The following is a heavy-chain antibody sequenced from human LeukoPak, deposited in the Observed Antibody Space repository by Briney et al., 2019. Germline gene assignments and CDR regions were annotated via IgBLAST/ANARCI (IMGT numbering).Heavy chain of an antibody. Sequence: PGGSLRLSCAASGFTFSSYWMSWVRQAPGKGLEWVANIKQDGSEKYYVDSVKGRFTISRDNAKSSLYLQMNSLRAEDTAVYYCARDGSWRTYYYYYGMDVWGKGTTVTVSS. J-gene: IGHJ6*04. V-gene: IGHV3-7*03. D-gene: IGHD6-13*01. CDR1: GFTFSSYW. CDR3: ARDGSWRTYYYYYGMDV. CDR2: IKQDGSEK.